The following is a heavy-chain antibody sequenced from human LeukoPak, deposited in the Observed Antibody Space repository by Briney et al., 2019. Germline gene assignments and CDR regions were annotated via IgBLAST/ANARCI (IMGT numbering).Heavy chain of an antibody. V-gene: IGHV1-46*01. CDR2: INPGGGST. CDR1: GGTFSSYA. D-gene: IGHD2-2*02. Sequence: ASVKVSCKSSGGTFSSYAVSWVRQAPRQGLEWMGVINPGGGSTSYAQKFQGRVTMTRDTSTSTVYMELRSLRSDDTAVYYCARTRTDIVVVPAAILPDYFDYWGQGTLVTVSS. CDR3: ARTRTDIVVVPAAILPDYFDY. J-gene: IGHJ4*02.